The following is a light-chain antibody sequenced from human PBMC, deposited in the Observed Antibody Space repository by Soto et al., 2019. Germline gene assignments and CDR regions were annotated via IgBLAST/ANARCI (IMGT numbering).Light chain of an antibody. Sequence: DIQLTPSPSFLSASVGDRVTINCRASQGISSDLAWYQQNPGKAPKLLIYAASTLQNGVPSTFSGSGSGTEFTLTISSLQPEDFGTYYCQQFKSYPITFGQGTRLEI. CDR1: QGISSD. J-gene: IGKJ5*01. CDR3: QQFKSYPIT. V-gene: IGKV1-9*01. CDR2: AAS.